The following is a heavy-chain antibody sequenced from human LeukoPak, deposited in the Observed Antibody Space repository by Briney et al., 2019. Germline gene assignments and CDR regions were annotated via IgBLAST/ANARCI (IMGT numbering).Heavy chain of an antibody. CDR3: ARSLVN. Sequence: ASVKVSCKASGYNFTGNYMHWARQAPGQGLEWMGWINSNSGVTKYAQKFQARITMTRDTSIRTGYMELGSLISDDTAMYYCARSLVNWGRGTLVTVSS. CDR2: INSNSGVT. J-gene: IGHJ4*02. D-gene: IGHD6-6*01. CDR1: GYNFTGNY. V-gene: IGHV1-2*02.